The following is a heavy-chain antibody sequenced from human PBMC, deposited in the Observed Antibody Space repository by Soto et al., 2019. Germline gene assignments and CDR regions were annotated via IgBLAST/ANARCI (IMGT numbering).Heavy chain of an antibody. D-gene: IGHD3-16*01. CDR1: GYTFTSYD. CDR3: ARERSYGMDV. J-gene: IGHJ6*02. V-gene: IGHV1-8*01. Sequence: ASVKVSCKASGYTFTSYDINWVRQATGQGLEWMGWMNPNSGNTVYAQKFQGRVTMTRNTSVSTAYMELSSLRSEDTAVYYCARERSYGMDVWGQGTTVTGSS. CDR2: MNPNSGNT.